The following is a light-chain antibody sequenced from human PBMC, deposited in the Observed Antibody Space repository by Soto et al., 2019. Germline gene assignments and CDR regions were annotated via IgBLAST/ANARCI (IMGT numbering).Light chain of an antibody. J-gene: IGLJ2*01. V-gene: IGLV1-47*01. CDR2: RNS. CDR3: AVWDDRLRGSVV. CDR1: YSNIGINY. Sequence: QAVVTQVPSASGTPGQRVAISCSGDYSNIGINYVYWYQQFPGAAPKLLIYRNSQRPSGVPDRFSGSRSGTSASLAISGLRSEDEADYYCAVWDDRLRGSVVFGGGTKLTVL.